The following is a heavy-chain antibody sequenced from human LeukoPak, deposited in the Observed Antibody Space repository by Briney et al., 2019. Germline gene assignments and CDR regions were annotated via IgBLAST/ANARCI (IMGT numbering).Heavy chain of an antibody. D-gene: IGHD3-10*01. CDR3: AKGDYYGSGSYYAPDDY. CDR1: GFTFDDYA. CDR2: ISWNSGSI. V-gene: IGHV3-9*01. J-gene: IGHJ4*02. Sequence: TGGYLRLSCAASGFTFDDYAMHWVRQAPGQGLVWVSGISWNSGSIGYADSVKGRFTISRDNAKNYLYLQMNSLRPEDTALYYCAKGDYYGSGSYYAPDDYWGQGTLVTVSS.